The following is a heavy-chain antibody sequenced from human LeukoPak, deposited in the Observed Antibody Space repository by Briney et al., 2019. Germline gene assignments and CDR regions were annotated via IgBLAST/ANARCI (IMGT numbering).Heavy chain of an antibody. D-gene: IGHD2-2*01. J-gene: IGHJ4*02. CDR2: MYSSGST. CDR1: GGSISSGSYY. Sequence: SETLSLTCTVSGGSISSGSYYWNWIRQPAGKGLEWIGRMYSSGSTNYNPSLKSRVTISVDTSKNQFSLKLSSVTAADTAVYYCASGRCSTTSCYRGSFDYWGQGTLVTVSS. CDR3: ASGRCSTTSCYRGSFDY. V-gene: IGHV4-61*02.